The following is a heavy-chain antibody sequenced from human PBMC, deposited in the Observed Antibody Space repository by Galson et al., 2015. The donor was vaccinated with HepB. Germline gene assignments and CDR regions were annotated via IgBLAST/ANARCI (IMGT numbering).Heavy chain of an antibody. J-gene: IGHJ4*02. D-gene: IGHD7-27*01. Sequence: SVKVSCKASGYTFSNYIINWVRQAPGQGLEWMGWISAYSGKTNFAQKFQGRVTLTMDTSTSTAYTEPRTLRSDDTAVYYCARGIGATGEIDYWARGTLVTVSS. CDR2: ISAYSGKT. CDR1: GYTFSNYI. CDR3: ARGIGATGEIDY. V-gene: IGHV1-18*01.